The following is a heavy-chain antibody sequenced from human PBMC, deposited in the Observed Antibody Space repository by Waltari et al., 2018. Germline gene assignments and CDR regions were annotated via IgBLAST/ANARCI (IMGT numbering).Heavy chain of an antibody. V-gene: IGHV1-69*13. CDR3: ARGWVIGEKAAAGLNDWYFDL. Sequence: QVQLVQSGAEVKKPGSSVKVSCKASGGPFSSYAISWVRQAPGQGLEWMGGIIPIFGTANYAQKVQGRVTITADESTSTAYMELSSLRSEDTAVYYCARGWVIGEKAAAGLNDWYFDLWGRGTLVTVSS. CDR1: GGPFSSYA. D-gene: IGHD6-13*01. CDR2: IIPIFGTA. J-gene: IGHJ2*01.